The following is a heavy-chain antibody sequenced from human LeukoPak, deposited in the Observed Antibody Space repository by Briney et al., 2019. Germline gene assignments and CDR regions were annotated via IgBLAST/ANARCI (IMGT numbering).Heavy chain of an antibody. V-gene: IGHV3-30*04. J-gene: IGHJ6*02. CDR1: GFTFSSYA. CDR3: ARVHSSSWSYYYYGMDV. Sequence: GGSLRLSCAASGFTFSSYAMHWVRQAPGKGLEWVAVISYDGSNKYYADSVKGRFTISRDNSKNTLYLQMNSLRAEDTAVYYCARVHSSSWSYYYYGMDVWGQGTTVTVSS. D-gene: IGHD6-13*01. CDR2: ISYDGSNK.